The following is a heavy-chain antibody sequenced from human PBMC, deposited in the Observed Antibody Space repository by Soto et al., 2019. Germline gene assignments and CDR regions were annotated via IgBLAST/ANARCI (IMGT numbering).Heavy chain of an antibody. D-gene: IGHD5-18*01. CDR1: GGSVISGSYY. Sequence: SETLSLTCTVSGGSVISGSYYWSWIRQPPGKGLEWIGYIYYSGSTNYNPSLKSRVTISVDTSKNQFSLKLSSVTAADTAVYYCARGGYSYGQDYWGQGTLVTVSS. J-gene: IGHJ4*02. CDR2: IYYSGST. CDR3: ARGGYSYGQDY. V-gene: IGHV4-61*01.